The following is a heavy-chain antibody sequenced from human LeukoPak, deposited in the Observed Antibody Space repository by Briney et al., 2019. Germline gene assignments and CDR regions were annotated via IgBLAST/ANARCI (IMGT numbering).Heavy chain of an antibody. Sequence: GGSLRLSCAASGFTFSNAWMSWVRQAPGKGLEWVANIKQDGSEKYYVDSVKGRFTISRDNAKNSLYLQMNSPRADDTAVYYCTTDFLGYWGQGTLVTVSS. D-gene: IGHD2/OR15-2a*01. V-gene: IGHV3-7*01. CDR3: TTDFLGY. J-gene: IGHJ4*02. CDR1: GFTFSNAW. CDR2: IKQDGSEK.